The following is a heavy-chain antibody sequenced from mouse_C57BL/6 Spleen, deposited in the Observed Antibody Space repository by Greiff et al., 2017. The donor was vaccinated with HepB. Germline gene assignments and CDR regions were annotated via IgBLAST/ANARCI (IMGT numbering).Heavy chain of an antibody. CDR2: IDPENGDT. CDR1: GFNIKDDY. J-gene: IGHJ2*01. CDR3: TTHLHYYGSSHYFDY. D-gene: IGHD1-1*01. V-gene: IGHV14-4*01. Sequence: EVQLQQSGAELVRPGASVKLSCTASGFNIKDDYMHWVKQRPEQGLEWIGWIDPENGDTEYASKFQGKATITADTSSNTAYLQLSSLTSEDTAVYYCTTHLHYYGSSHYFDYWGQGTTLTVSS.